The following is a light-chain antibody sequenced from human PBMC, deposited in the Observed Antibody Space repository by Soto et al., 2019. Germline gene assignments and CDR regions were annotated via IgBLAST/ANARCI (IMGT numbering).Light chain of an antibody. J-gene: IGKJ1*01. CDR1: QSVRSRY. CDR2: GAS. CDR3: QQYTDWPLT. Sequence: PLSLSTKERAALYCSASQSVRSRYVAWYQQKPGQAPRLLIYGASSRATGIPDRFSGSGSGTDFTLTISSLQSEDFAVYYCQQYTDWPLTFGQGTKVDI. V-gene: IGKV3-20*01.